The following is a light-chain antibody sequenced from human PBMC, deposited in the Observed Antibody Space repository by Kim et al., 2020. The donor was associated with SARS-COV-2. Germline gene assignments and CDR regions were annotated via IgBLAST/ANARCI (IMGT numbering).Light chain of an antibody. CDR3: QVWDSSTVV. J-gene: IGLJ3*02. CDR2: RNS. CDR1: NLGSKN. V-gene: IGLV3-9*01. Sequence: SYELTQPLSVSVALGQTASLTCGGNNLGSKNVHWYQQKPGQAPVLVIYRNSNRPSGISERFSGSNPGNTATLTISRAQAGDEADYYCQVWDSSTVVFGGGTKLTVL.